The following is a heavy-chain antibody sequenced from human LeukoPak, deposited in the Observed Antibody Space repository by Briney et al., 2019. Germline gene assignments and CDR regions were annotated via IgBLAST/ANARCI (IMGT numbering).Heavy chain of an antibody. CDR2: IYYSGST. V-gene: IGHV4-39*01. J-gene: IGHJ4*02. CDR1: GGSISSSSYY. D-gene: IGHD3-16*02. CDR3: ARQMGQYYDYVWGSYPPYYFDY. Sequence: PSETLSLTCTVSGGSISSSSYYWGWIRQPPGKGLEWIGSIYYSGSTYYNPSLKSRVTISVDTSKNQFSLKLSSVTAADTAVYYCARQMGQYYDYVWGSYPPYYFDYWGQGTLVTVSS.